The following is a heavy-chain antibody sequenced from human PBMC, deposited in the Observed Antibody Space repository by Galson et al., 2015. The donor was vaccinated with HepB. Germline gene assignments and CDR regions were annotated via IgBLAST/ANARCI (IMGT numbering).Heavy chain of an antibody. Sequence: SLRLSCAASGFSLSKYSMNWVRQAPGKGLEWVSYISSRFNTIYDADSVKGRFSISRDNAENSLSLQMNSLRPEDTAVYYCARESGPTGNHYWYFDLWGPGTLVTVSS. CDR3: ARESGPTGNHYWYFDL. J-gene: IGHJ2*01. CDR1: GFSLSKYS. D-gene: IGHD1-14*01. V-gene: IGHV3-48*01. CDR2: ISSRFNTI.